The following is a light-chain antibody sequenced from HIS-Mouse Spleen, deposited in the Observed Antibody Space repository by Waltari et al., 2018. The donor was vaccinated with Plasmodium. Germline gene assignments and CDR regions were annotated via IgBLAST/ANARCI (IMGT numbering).Light chain of an antibody. CDR3: CSYAGSYTLV. CDR2: DVS. CDR1: SSDVGGYNF. J-gene: IGLJ2*01. V-gene: IGLV2-11*01. Sequence: QSALTQPRSVSGSPGQSVTISCTGTSSDVGGYNFFSWYHKHPGKAPKLMIYDVSKRPSGVPDRFSGSKSGNTASLTIAGLQAEDEADYYCCSYAGSYTLVFGGGTKLTVL.